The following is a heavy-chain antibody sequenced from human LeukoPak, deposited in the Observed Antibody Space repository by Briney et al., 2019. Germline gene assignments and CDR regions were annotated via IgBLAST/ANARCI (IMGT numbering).Heavy chain of an antibody. D-gene: IGHD3-10*01. J-gene: IGHJ6*02. V-gene: IGHV3-48*03. CDR2: ISSSGSTI. CDR1: GFTFSSYE. Sequence: GGSLRLSCAASGFTFSSYEMNWVRQAPGKGLEWVSYISSSGSTIYYADSVKGRFTISRDNAKNSLYLQMNSLRAEDTAVYYCARDLITMVRGASTHYYYYGMDVWGQGTTVTVSS. CDR3: ARDLITMVRGASTHYYYYGMDV.